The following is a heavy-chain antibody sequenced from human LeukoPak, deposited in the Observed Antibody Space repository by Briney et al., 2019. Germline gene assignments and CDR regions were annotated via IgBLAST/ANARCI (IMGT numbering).Heavy chain of an antibody. J-gene: IGHJ6*02. D-gene: IGHD6-6*01. CDR1: GFTFSSYA. Sequence: PGRSLRLSCAASGFTFSSYAMHWVRQAPGKGLEWVVVISYDGSNKYYADSVKGRFTISRDNSKNTLYLQMNSLRAEDTAVYYCARAGSSFNYYYYYGMDVWGQGTTVTVSS. CDR3: ARAGSSFNYYYYYGMDV. V-gene: IGHV3-30-3*01. CDR2: ISYDGSNK.